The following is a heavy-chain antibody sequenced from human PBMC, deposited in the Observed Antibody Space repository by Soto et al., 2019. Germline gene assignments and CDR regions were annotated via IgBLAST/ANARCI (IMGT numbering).Heavy chain of an antibody. J-gene: IGHJ4*02. Sequence: QIQLVQSGAEVKKPGASVKVSCKTSGFTFKGYYIYWVRQAPGQGLELMGWISTYNGITQYTESLQDRVTMTIETSANTAHLELRSLTSEDTVVYFCVRGDTYYSEWYFQYWGQGTLVIVSS. V-gene: IGHV1-18*01. CDR2: ISTYNGIT. CDR3: VRGDTYYSEWYFQY. CDR1: GFTFKGYY. D-gene: IGHD2-21*01.